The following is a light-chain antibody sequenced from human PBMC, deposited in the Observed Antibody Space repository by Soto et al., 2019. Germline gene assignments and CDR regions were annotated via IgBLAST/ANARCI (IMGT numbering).Light chain of an antibody. Sequence: DIQMTQSPSTLSASVGDRVTITCRASQSISSWLAWYQQKPGKAPKLLIYDASSLESGVPSRFSGSGSGTEFTLTISSLQPDDFATYYCQQYNSYPETFCQGTKLEIK. CDR1: QSISSW. V-gene: IGKV1-5*01. J-gene: IGKJ2*01. CDR3: QQYNSYPET. CDR2: DAS.